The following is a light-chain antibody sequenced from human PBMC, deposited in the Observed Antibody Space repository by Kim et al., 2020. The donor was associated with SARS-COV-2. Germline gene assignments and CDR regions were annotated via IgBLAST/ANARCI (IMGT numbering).Light chain of an antibody. CDR1: GLGNKY. CDR2: QDS. V-gene: IGLV3-1*01. CDR3: QAWDNSAGV. J-gene: IGLJ1*01. Sequence: VSPGQTASITCSGDGLGNKYASWYQQRPGQSPVLVIYQDSKRPSGIPERFSGSNSGNTATLTISGTQAMDEADYYCQAWDNSAGVFGTGTKVTVL.